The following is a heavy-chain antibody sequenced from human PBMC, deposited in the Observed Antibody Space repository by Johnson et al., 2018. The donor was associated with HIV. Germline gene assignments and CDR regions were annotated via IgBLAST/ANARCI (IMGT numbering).Heavy chain of an antibody. CDR1: GFTFSSYA. CDR2: ISYDGSNK. V-gene: IGHV3-30*04. CDR3: ATLSLIAAPDPFDI. Sequence: VQLVESGGGVVQPGRSLRLSCAASGFTFSSYAIHWVRQAPGKGLEWVAVISYDGSNKYYADSVKGRFTISRDNSKNTMYLQMNSLRAEDTAVYYCATLSLIAAPDPFDIWGQGTMVTVSS. J-gene: IGHJ3*02. D-gene: IGHD6-6*01.